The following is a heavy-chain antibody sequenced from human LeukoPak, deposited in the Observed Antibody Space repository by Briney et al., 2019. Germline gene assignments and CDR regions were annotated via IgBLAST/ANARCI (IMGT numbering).Heavy chain of an antibody. D-gene: IGHD1-7*01. CDR1: GFTFSNYA. Sequence: GGSLRLSCAASGFTFSNYAMHWVRQAPGKGLEWVAVISYDGSNKDYADSVEGRFTISRDNSKNTLYLQMNSLRPEDTAVYYCARSITGTTDFDYCGQGTLVTVSS. CDR2: ISYDGSNK. V-gene: IGHV3-30*01. CDR3: ARSITGTTDFDY. J-gene: IGHJ4*02.